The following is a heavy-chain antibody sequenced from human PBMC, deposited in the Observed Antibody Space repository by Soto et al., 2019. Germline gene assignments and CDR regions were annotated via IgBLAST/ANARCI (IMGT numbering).Heavy chain of an antibody. J-gene: IGHJ3*01. CDR2: ISGSGGGT. CDR1: GFTFSSYA. CDR3: AKSRGSGSYFTPSAAFDF. V-gene: IGHV3-23*01. Sequence: EVQLLDSGGGLVQPGGSLRLSCAASGFTFSSYAMSWVRQAPGKGLEWVSSISGSGGGTYYADSVKGPFTISRDNSKNTLSLQMNSLRAEDTAVYYCAKSRGSGSYFTPSAAFDFWGQGTMVTVSS. D-gene: IGHD3-10*01.